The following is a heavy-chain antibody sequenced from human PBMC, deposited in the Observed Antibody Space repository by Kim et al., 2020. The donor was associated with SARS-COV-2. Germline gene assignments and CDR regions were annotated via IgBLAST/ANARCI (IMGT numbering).Heavy chain of an antibody. J-gene: IGHJ4*02. D-gene: IGHD4-17*01. CDR2: ISYDGSNK. CDR1: GFTFSSYG. V-gene: IGHV3-30*18. CDR3: AKEGPGLYGDLNVDY. Sequence: GGSLRLSCAASGFTFSSYGMHWVRQAPGKGLEWVAVISYDGSNKYYADSVKGRFTISRDNSKNTLYLQMNSLRAEDTAVYYCAKEGPGLYGDLNVDYWGQGTLVTVSS.